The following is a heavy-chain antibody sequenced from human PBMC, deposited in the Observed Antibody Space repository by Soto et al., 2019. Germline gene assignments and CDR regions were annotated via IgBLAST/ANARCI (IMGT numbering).Heavy chain of an antibody. J-gene: IGHJ3*02. CDR3: ERDFTAAAGSHDAFDI. CDR1: GFTFSSYA. V-gene: IGHV3-53*01. CDR2: IYSGGST. D-gene: IGHD6-13*01. Sequence: PGGSLRLSCAASGFTFSSYAMSWVRQAPGKGLEWVSVIYSGGSTYYADSVKGRFTISRDNSKNTLYLQMNSLRAEDTAVYYCERDFTAAAGSHDAFDIWGEGTRVTLSS.